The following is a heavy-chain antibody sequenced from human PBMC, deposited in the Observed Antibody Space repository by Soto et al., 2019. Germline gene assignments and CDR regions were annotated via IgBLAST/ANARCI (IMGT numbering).Heavy chain of an antibody. CDR1: GGSISSYH. CDR3: ARDRVTYGDNSYYYYGMDV. V-gene: IGHV4-59*01. CDR2: IYYSGST. J-gene: IGHJ6*02. D-gene: IGHD1-20*01. Sequence: SETLSLTCTVSGGSISSYHWSWIRQHPGKGLEWIGYIYYSGSTNYNPSLKSRVTISVDTSKNRFSLRLSSVTAADTAVYYCARDRVTYGDNSYYYYGMDVWGQGTTVTVSS.